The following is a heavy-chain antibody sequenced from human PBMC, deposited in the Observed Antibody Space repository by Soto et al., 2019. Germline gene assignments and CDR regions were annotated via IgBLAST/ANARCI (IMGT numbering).Heavy chain of an antibody. J-gene: IGHJ4*02. CDR1: GAAFKTYA. CDR2: IIPIFGST. CDR3: ARPRDGYVAPVKNYFGH. V-gene: IGHV1-69*13. Sequence: SVKVSCKASGAAFKTYAYSWVRQAPGQGLEWMGAIIPIFGSTSYAQKFQGRVTLTSDESTNTVFMEVTSLKSEDTAVYYCARPRDGYVAPVKNYFGHWGQGTLVTVSS. D-gene: IGHD5-12*01.